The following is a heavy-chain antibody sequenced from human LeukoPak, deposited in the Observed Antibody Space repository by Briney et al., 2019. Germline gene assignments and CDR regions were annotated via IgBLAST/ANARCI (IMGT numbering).Heavy chain of an antibody. D-gene: IGHD6-6*01. J-gene: IGHJ6*02. CDR1: GYTFTSYG. CDR2: ISAYNGNT. Sequence: GASVKVSCKASGYTFTSYGISWVRQAPGQGLEWMGWISAYNGNTNYAQKLQGRVTMTTDTSTSTAYMELSRLRSDDTAVYYCARDRIGARQGYYYYYGMDVWGQGTTVTVSS. CDR3: ARDRIGARQGYYYYYGMDV. V-gene: IGHV1-18*01.